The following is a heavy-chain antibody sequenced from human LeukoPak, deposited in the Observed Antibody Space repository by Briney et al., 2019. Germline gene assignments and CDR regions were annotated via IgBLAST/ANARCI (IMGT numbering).Heavy chain of an antibody. CDR3: ARDRWELRLLFDY. CDR2: ISSSGSPI. Sequence: PGGSLRLSCAASGFTFSDHYMSWIRQAPGKGRELVSYISSSGSPIYYADSVKGRFTVSRDNAKKSLYLQMNNLRAEDTAVYFCARDRWELRLLFDYWGQGSLVTVSS. D-gene: IGHD2-15*01. CDR1: GFTFSDHY. V-gene: IGHV3-11*04. J-gene: IGHJ4*02.